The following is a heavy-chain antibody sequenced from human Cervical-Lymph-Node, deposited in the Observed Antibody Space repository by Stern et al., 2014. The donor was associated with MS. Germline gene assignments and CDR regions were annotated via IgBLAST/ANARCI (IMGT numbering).Heavy chain of an antibody. Sequence: VQLQESGPGLVKPSHILCLTCTVSGDSISGGYYYWNWIRQPTGKGRGCNGYIDDRGATYYNPSLDSRVTISMDTSRNQFSLKLSSVTAADTAVYYCARDGSIAVCNFDSWGQGTLVTVSS. V-gene: IGHV4-30-4*01. CDR3: ARDGSIAVCNFDS. CDR1: GDSISGGYYY. CDR2: IDDRGAT. J-gene: IGHJ4*01. D-gene: IGHD3-3*02.